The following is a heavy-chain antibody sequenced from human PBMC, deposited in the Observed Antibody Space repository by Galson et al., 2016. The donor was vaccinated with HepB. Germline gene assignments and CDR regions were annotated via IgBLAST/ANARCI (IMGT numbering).Heavy chain of an antibody. Sequence: PALVKPTQTLTLTCSISGFSLSTSGVGVGWIRQPPGKALEWLALLYWDDDDRYNPSLRSRLTVTKDSSRNQVVLTMTNMDTVDTATYYCAHRSMVAGNTVFEYWGQGTLVTVSS. CDR3: AHRSMVAGNTVFEY. V-gene: IGHV2-5*02. CDR1: GFSLSTSGVG. D-gene: IGHD2-15*01. J-gene: IGHJ4*02. CDR2: LYWDDDD.